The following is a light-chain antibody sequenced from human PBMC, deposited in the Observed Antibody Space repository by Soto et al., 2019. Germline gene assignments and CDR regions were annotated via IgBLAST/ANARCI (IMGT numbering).Light chain of an antibody. Sequence: EIVLTQSPGTLSLSPGERATLFCRANQRISHYLAWYQQKPGQSPRLLIYGAASRAIAIPDRFNGSGSETTITLTISRLQPEDFALYYGQQYNGSPFTFGPRTKADIK. CDR3: QQYNGSPFT. J-gene: IGKJ3*01. V-gene: IGKV3-20*01. CDR2: GAA. CDR1: QRISHY.